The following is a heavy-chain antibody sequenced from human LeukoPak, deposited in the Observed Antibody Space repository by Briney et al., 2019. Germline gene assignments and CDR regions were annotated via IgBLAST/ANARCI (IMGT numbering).Heavy chain of an antibody. V-gene: IGHV3-30*02. CDR2: VLYDGSLK. Sequence: GGSLRLSCAASGFTFSRCDMHWVRQAPGKGLEWVAFVLYDGSLKYYADSVRGRVTISRDNSKNTLYLQMNSLRAEDTAVYYCARKTDSGGQGDYWGPGTLVTVSS. CDR3: ARKTDSGGQGDY. J-gene: IGHJ4*02. D-gene: IGHD3-22*01. CDR1: GFTFSRCD.